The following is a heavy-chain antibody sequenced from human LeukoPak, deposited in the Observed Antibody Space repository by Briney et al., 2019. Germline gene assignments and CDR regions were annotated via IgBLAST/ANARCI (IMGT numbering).Heavy chain of an antibody. CDR2: IRYDGSNK. CDR1: GFTFSSYG. CDR3: AKPVPAAIRSSYGLFDY. V-gene: IGHV3-30*02. J-gene: IGHJ4*02. D-gene: IGHD2-2*02. Sequence: QPGGSLRLSCAASGFTFSSYGMHWVRQAPGKGLEWVAFIRYDGSNKYYADSVKGRFTISRDNSKNTLYLQMNSLRAEDTAVYYCAKPVPAAIRSSYGLFDYWGQGTLVTVSS.